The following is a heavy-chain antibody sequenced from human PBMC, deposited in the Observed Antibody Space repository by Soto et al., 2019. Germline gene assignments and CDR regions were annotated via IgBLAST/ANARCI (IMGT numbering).Heavy chain of an antibody. CDR2: ISSSSSTI. Sequence: GGSLRLSCAASGFTFSSYSMNWVRQAPGKGLEWVSYISSSSSTIYYADSVKGRFTISRDNVKNSLYLQMNSLRDEDTAVYYCARGLYYYDSSGYWGYWGQGTLVTVSS. V-gene: IGHV3-48*02. CDR1: GFTFSSYS. CDR3: ARGLYYYDSSGYWGY. D-gene: IGHD3-22*01. J-gene: IGHJ4*02.